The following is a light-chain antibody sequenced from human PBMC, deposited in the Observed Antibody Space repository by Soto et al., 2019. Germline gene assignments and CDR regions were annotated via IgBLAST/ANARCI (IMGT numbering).Light chain of an antibody. J-gene: IGKJ1*01. Sequence: EIVMTQSPATLSASPGERVTLACRASQSISRNLAWYQQKPGQAPRLLLFGASTGATGLPDRFSGSGSGTEFTLTISSLQSEDFAVYYCHQYNNWPETFGQGTKVDIK. CDR3: HQYNNWPET. V-gene: IGKV3-15*01. CDR2: GAS. CDR1: QSISRN.